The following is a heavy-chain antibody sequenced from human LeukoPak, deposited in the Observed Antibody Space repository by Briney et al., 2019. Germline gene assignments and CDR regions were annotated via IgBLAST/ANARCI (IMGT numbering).Heavy chain of an antibody. D-gene: IGHD2-8*01. CDR1: GGSISTTNW. J-gene: IGHJ3*02. V-gene: IGHV4-4*02. Sequence: SGTLSLTCAVSGGSISTTNWWNWVRQPPGKGLEWIGEIYHTGSTNYNPSLKSRVTISVDKSKNQFSLKLSSVTAADTAVYYCARAGVTMISDAFDIWGQGTMVTVSS. CDR2: IYHTGST. CDR3: ARAGVTMISDAFDI.